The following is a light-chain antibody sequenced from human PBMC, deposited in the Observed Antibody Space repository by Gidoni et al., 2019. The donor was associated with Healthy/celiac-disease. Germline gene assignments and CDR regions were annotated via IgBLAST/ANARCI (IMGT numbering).Light chain of an antibody. CDR1: QSVLFSSNNKNY. J-gene: IGKJ2*01. CDR3: QQYYSTPYT. Sequence: DILMTQAQDCLAVSLGERATINCKSSQSVLFSSNNKNYLAWYQQKPGQPPKLLIYWASTRESGVPDRFSGSGSGTDFTLAISSMQAEDVAVYYCQQYYSTPYTFGQGTKLEIK. CDR2: WAS. V-gene: IGKV4-1*01.